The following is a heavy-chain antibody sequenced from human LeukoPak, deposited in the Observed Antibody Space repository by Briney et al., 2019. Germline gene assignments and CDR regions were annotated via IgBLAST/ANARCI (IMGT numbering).Heavy chain of an antibody. V-gene: IGHV3-43*01. J-gene: IGHJ4*02. CDR2: ISWDGGTT. CDR1: GFSFDDYA. D-gene: IGHD3-22*01. Sequence: PGGSLRLPCAASGFSFDDYAMYWVRQVPGRGLEWVSVISWDGGTTYYADSVEGRFTISRDNRKNSLYLQMNSLRTEDTALYYCAKAGSSRVVALRYFDCWGQGTLVTVSS. CDR3: AKAGSSRVVALRYFDC.